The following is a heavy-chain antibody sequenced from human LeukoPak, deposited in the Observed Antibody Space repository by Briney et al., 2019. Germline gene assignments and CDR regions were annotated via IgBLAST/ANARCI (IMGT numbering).Heavy chain of an antibody. CDR2: LKSKSDGETI. CDR3: TPKKGGAPAFDY. Sequence: PGGSLRLSCAASGFTFSNAWMNWVRQAPGKGLEWVGRLKSKSDGETIDYPTPVKGRFTISRDDLKNPLYLQINSLQTDDTAVYYLTPKKGGAPAFDYWGQGTLVTVSS. CDR1: GFTFSNAW. J-gene: IGHJ4*02. D-gene: IGHD3-16*01. V-gene: IGHV3-15*07.